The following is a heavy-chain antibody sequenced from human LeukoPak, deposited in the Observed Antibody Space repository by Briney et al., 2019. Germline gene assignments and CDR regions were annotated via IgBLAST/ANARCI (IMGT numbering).Heavy chain of an antibody. CDR1: GFTFSSHA. D-gene: IGHD3-10*01. V-gene: IGHV3-23*01. Sequence: GRSLRLSCAASGFTFSSHAISWVRQAPGKGLEWVSAISGSGGSTYYADSVKGRFTISRDNSKNTLYLPMNSLRAEDTAVYYCAKGRDYYGSGSYSGIDYWGQGTLVTVSS. CDR3: AKGRDYYGSGSYSGIDY. J-gene: IGHJ4*02. CDR2: ISGSGGST.